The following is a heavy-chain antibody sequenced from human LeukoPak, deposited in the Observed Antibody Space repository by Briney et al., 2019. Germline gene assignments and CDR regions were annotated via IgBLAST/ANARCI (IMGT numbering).Heavy chain of an antibody. CDR3: ARVGLILAYCGGDCFFDY. J-gene: IGHJ4*02. CDR2: INPSGGST. CDR1: GYTFTSYY. V-gene: IGHV1-46*01. D-gene: IGHD2-21*02. Sequence: ASVKVSCKASGYTFTSYYMHWVRQAPGQGLEWMGIINPSGGSTSYAQKFQGRVTMTRDTSTSTVYMELSSLRSEDTAVYYCARVGLILAYCGGDCFFDYWGQGTLVTVSS.